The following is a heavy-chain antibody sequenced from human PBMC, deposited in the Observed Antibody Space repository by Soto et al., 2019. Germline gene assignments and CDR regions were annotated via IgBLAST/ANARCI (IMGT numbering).Heavy chain of an antibody. CDR2: IYWDDDK. CDR3: ARRYCSSTSCPFAFDY. CDR1: GFSLSTSGVG. D-gene: IGHD2-2*01. J-gene: IGHJ4*02. Sequence: SGPTLVNPTQTLTLTCTFSGFSLSTSGVGVGWIRQPPGKALVWLALIYWDDDKRYSPSLKSRLTITKDTSKNQVVLTMTNMDPVDTATYYCARRYCSSTSCPFAFDYWGQGTLVTVSS. V-gene: IGHV2-5*02.